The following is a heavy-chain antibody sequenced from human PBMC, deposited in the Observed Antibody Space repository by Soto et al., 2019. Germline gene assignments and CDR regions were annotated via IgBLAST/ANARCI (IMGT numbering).Heavy chain of an antibody. J-gene: IGHJ4*02. D-gene: IGHD2-8*02. CDR3: ARDKITGLFDY. Sequence: PSETLCLTCTVSGGSISSYYWTWIRQPPGTGLEWIGEINHSGSTNYNPSLKSRVTISVDTSKNQFSLKLTSVTAADTAVYYCARDKITGLFDYWGQGTLVTVSS. V-gene: IGHV4-34*01. CDR1: GGSISSYY. CDR2: INHSGST.